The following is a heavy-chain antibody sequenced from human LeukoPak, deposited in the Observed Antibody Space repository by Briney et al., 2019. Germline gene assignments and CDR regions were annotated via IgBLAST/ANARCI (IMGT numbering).Heavy chain of an antibody. D-gene: IGHD5-18*01. J-gene: IGHJ4*02. Sequence: SETLSLTCAVYGGSFSGYYWSWIRQPPGKGLEWIGEINHSGSTNYNPSLKSRVTISVDTSKNQFSLKLSSVTAADTAVYYCARWIQLWPCPASRFDYWGQGTLVTVSS. CDR1: GGSFSGYY. CDR3: ARWIQLWPCPASRFDY. CDR2: INHSGST. V-gene: IGHV4-34*01.